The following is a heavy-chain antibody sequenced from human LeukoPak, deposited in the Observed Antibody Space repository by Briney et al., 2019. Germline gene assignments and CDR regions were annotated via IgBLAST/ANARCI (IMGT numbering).Heavy chain of an antibody. CDR2: IYYSGST. CDR1: GGSISSSSYY. CDR3: ARAVPPDY. D-gene: IGHD6-19*01. V-gene: IGHV4-39*01. Sequence: SGTPSPPCTVSGGSISSSSYYWGWVRQPPRKGLEWIGSIYYSGSTYYNPSLKSRVTISVDTSKNQFSLKLSSVTAADTAVYYCARAVPPDYWGQGTLVTVSS. J-gene: IGHJ4*02.